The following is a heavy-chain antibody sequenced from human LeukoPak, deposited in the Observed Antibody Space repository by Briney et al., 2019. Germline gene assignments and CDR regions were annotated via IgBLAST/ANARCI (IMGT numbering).Heavy chain of an antibody. CDR1: GYTLTELS. V-gene: IGHV1-24*01. Sequence: ASVKVSCKVSGYTLTELSMHWVRQAPGKGLGWMGGFDPEDGETIYAQKFQGRVTMIEDTSTDTAYMELSSLRSEDTAVYYCARDARGAAAADDPLDIWGQGTTVTVSS. CDR2: FDPEDGET. CDR3: ARDARGAAAADDPLDI. J-gene: IGHJ3*02. D-gene: IGHD6-13*01.